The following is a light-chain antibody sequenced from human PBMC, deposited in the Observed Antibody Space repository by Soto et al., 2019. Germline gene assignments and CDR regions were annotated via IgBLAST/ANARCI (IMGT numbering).Light chain of an antibody. J-gene: IGKJ1*01. CDR1: QSISSY. Sequence: DIQMTQSPSSLCASVGDRVTITCRASQSISSYLNWYQQKPGKAPKLLIYAASSLQSGVPSRFSGSGSGTDFTLTISSLQPEDFATYYCQLSYSTPRTFGQGTNVDIK. CDR3: QLSYSTPRT. CDR2: AAS. V-gene: IGKV1-39*01.